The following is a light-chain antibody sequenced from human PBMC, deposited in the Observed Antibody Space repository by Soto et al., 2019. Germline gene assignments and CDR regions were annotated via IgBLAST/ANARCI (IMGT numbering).Light chain of an antibody. Sequence: NFMLTQPHSVSASPGKTVTISCTGSSGSIASGYVQWYQQRPDSAPTTLIYEDNQRPAGVPDRFSGSIDSSSNSASLTISGLRPEDEADYYCQSSDGNNMVFGGGTKVTVL. V-gene: IGLV6-57*02. J-gene: IGLJ2*01. CDR3: QSSDGNNMV. CDR1: SGSIASGY. CDR2: EDN.